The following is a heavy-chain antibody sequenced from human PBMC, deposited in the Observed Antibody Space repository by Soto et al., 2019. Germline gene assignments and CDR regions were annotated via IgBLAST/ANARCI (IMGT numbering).Heavy chain of an antibody. CDR2: INPGGDTT. Sequence: VQLVQSGTEVKQPGASVKVSCNASGYTLTNYYMHWVRQAPGQGTEWMGVINPGGDTTTYAQKFQCRVTLTRDTYTSTVYMELSSLTFEDTAVYFCARGWRTYGHFWGQGTLVSVSS. V-gene: IGHV1-46*01. J-gene: IGHJ4*02. D-gene: IGHD3-10*01. CDR1: GYTLTNYY. CDR3: ARGWRTYGHF.